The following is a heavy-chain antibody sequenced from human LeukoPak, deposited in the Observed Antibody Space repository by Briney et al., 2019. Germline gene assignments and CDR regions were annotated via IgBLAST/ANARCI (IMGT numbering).Heavy chain of an antibody. V-gene: IGHV1-18*01. Sequence: ASVKVSCKASGGTFSSYGISWVRQAPGQGLEWMGWISAYNGNTNYAQKLQGRVTMTTDTSTSTAYMELRSLRSDDTAVYYCARAPSGDSVDYWGQGTLVTVSS. CDR1: GGTFSSYG. CDR2: ISAYNGNT. CDR3: ARAPSGDSVDY. D-gene: IGHD2-21*02. J-gene: IGHJ4*02.